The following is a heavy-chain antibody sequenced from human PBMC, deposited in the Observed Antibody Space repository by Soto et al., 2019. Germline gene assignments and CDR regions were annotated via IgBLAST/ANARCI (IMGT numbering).Heavy chain of an antibody. CDR3: ATPHSSVVVAATPLFDY. J-gene: IGHJ4*02. CDR1: GFTFSSYA. V-gene: IGHV3-23*01. D-gene: IGHD2-15*01. Sequence: EVQLLESGGGLVQPGGSLRLSCAASGFTFSSYAMSWVRQAPGKGLEWVSAISGSGGSTYYADSVKGRFTISRDNSKNTLYLQMNSLRADDTAVYFCATPHSSVVVAATPLFDYWGQGTLVTVSS. CDR2: ISGSGGST.